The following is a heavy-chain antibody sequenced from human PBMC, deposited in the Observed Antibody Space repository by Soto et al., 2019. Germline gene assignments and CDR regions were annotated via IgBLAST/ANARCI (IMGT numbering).Heavy chain of an antibody. CDR1: GGTFSTST. D-gene: IGHD5-12*01. CDR2: TIPILDVA. V-gene: IGHV1-69*04. Sequence: SVKVSCKASGGTFSTSTFTWVRQAPGQGLEWMGRTIPILDVADYAQDFQGRVTITADKSTSTAYMELTSLTSKDTAVYYCARDSPMGSTYSGYDAIASWGQGTLVTVSS. CDR3: ARDSPMGSTYSGYDAIAS. J-gene: IGHJ4*02.